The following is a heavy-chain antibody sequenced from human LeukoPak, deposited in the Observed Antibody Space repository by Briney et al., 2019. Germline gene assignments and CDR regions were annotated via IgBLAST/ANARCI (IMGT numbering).Heavy chain of an antibody. CDR3: ARGMRGYANFDY. J-gene: IGHJ4*02. V-gene: IGHV3-48*02. D-gene: IGHD3-3*01. Sequence: GGSLRLSCAASGFTFSSYSMTWVRQAPGKGLEWVSYITSTSSAIYYADSVKGRFTISRDNAKNSLYLQMNSLRDEDTAVYYCARGMRGYANFDYWGQGTLVTVSS. CDR2: ITSTSSAI. CDR1: GFTFSSYS.